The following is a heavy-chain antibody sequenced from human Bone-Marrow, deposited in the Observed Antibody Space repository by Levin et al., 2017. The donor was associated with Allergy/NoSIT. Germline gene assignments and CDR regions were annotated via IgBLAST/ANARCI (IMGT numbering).Heavy chain of an antibody. Sequence: GSLRLSCAVYGGSFSGDYWNWIRQAPGKGLEWIGEISHSGSTSYNPSLRSRVTISVDTSKSQFSLKLSTVTAADTAMYYCARGPGWSIAARPFDYWGQGILVTVSS. CDR1: GGSFSGDY. CDR2: ISHSGST. V-gene: IGHV4-34*01. D-gene: IGHD6-6*01. J-gene: IGHJ4*02. CDR3: ARGPGWSIAARPFDY.